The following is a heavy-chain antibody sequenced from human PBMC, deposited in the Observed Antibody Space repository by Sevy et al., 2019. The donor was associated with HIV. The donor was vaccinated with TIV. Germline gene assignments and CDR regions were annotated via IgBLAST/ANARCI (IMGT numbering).Heavy chain of an antibody. CDR3: SRHNKHYGFWSDLNWFDP. D-gene: IGHD3-3*01. CDR2: IYYSGST. CDR1: GGSISSYY. V-gene: IGHV4-59*08. Sequence: HSETLSLTCTVSGGSISSYYWSWIRQPPGKGLEWIGYIYYSGSTNYNPSLKSRVTISVDTSKNQFSLKLSSVTAADTAVYYCSRHNKHYGFWSDLNWFDPWGQGTLVTVSA. J-gene: IGHJ5*02.